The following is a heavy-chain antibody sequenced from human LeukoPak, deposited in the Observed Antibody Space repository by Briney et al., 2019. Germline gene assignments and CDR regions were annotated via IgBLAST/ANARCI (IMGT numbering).Heavy chain of an antibody. V-gene: IGHV7-4-1*02. CDR3: ARDVIVGRGTAFDI. J-gene: IGHJ3*02. CDR2: INTNTGNP. CDR1: GYTFTSYA. Sequence: ASVKVSCKASGYTFTSYAMNWVRQAPGQGLEWMGWINTNTGNPTYAQGFTGRFVFSLDTSVSTAYLQISSLKAEDTAVYYCARDVIVGRGTAFDIWGQGTMVTVSS. D-gene: IGHD1-26*01.